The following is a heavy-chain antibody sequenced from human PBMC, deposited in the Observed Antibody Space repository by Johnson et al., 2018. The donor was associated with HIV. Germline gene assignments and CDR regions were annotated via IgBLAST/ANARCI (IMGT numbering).Heavy chain of an antibody. CDR2: FYSGGST. CDR1: GFTVSYNY. V-gene: IGHV3-66*01. Sequence: VQLVESRGVLVQAGGSLRLSCAASGFTVSYNYMSCVRQAPGRGLQWVSVFYSGGSTYSADSVKGRFTISRDNAMNTLYLQMTSLRVDDTAVYYCAKTDPTVTQEPFDIWGQGTMVTVSS. CDR3: AKTDPTVTQEPFDI. D-gene: IGHD4-17*01. J-gene: IGHJ3*02.